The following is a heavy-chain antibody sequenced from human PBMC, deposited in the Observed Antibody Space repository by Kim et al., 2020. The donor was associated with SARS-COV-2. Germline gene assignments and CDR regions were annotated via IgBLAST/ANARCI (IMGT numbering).Heavy chain of an antibody. D-gene: IGHD1-20*01. CDR3: ARGYLRGPFDW. J-gene: IGHJ4*02. V-gene: IGHV3-20*03. Sequence: GHGVPVKGRFTISGANAKSSLYLQMNSMGAEDTALYYCARGYLRGPFDWWGQGTLVTVSS.